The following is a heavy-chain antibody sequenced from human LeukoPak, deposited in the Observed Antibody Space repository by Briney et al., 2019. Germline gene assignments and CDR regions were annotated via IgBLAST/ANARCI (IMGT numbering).Heavy chain of an antibody. Sequence: GGSLRLSCAASGFTFSSYWMSWVRQAPGKGLEWVANIKQDGSEKYYVDSVKGRFTISRDNAKNSLYLQMNSLRAEDTAVYYCARASSYYDFWSGYYGYYYYMDVWGKGTTVTVSS. CDR2: IKQDGSEK. V-gene: IGHV3-7*04. CDR3: ARASSYYDFWSGYYGYYYYMDV. CDR1: GFTFSSYW. D-gene: IGHD3-3*01. J-gene: IGHJ6*03.